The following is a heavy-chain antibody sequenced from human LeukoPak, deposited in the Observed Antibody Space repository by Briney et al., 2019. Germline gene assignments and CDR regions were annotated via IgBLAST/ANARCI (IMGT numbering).Heavy chain of an antibody. V-gene: IGHV3-7*01. Sequence: GGSLRLSCAASGFTFSSYWMSWVRQAPGKGLEWVANIKEDGNEKYYVDSVKGRFTISRDNAKNSLYLQMNSLRAEDTAVYYCARASGIYCSGGSCYPTWFDPWGQGTLVTVSS. CDR2: IKEDGNEK. D-gene: IGHD2-15*01. J-gene: IGHJ5*02. CDR1: GFTFSSYW. CDR3: ARASGIYCSGGSCYPTWFDP.